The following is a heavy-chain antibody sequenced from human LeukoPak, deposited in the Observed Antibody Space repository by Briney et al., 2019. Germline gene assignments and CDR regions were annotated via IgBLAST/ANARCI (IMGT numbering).Heavy chain of an antibody. CDR1: GFTFSSYA. V-gene: IGHV3-23*01. D-gene: IGHD5-24*01. J-gene: IGHJ4*02. Sequence: GGSLRLSCAASGFTFSSYAMSWVRQAPGKGLEWVSAISGSGGSTYYADSVKGRFTISRDNAKNSLYLQMNSLRAEDTAVYYCARDRRDGYNYWGQGTLVTVSS. CDR2: ISGSGGST. CDR3: ARDRRDGYNY.